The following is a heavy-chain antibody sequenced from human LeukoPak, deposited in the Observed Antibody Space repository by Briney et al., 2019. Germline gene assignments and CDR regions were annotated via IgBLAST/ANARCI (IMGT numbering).Heavy chain of an antibody. Sequence: ASVKVSCKASGYTFTSYGISWVRQAPGQGLEWMGSISAYNGNTNYAQKLQGRVTMTTDTSTSTAYMELRSLRSDDTAVYYCARGSPRDIVGATSDYWGQGTLVTVSS. CDR3: ARGSPRDIVGATSDY. J-gene: IGHJ4*02. CDR1: GYTFTSYG. V-gene: IGHV1-18*01. CDR2: ISAYNGNT. D-gene: IGHD1-26*01.